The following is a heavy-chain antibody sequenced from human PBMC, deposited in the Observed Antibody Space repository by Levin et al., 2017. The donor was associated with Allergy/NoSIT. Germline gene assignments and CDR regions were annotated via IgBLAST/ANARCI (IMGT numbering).Heavy chain of an antibody. CDR1: GYTLNELS. D-gene: IGHD3-16*01. Sequence: PGESLKISCKVSGYTLNELSIHWVRQAPGKGLEWMGGFDPEESRRIYAQNFQGRVTMTEDTSTDTAYMELSSLRSEDTALYYCATYALITILPLGGVRFDYWGQGTLVTVSS. J-gene: IGHJ4*02. V-gene: IGHV1-24*01. CDR3: ATYALITILPLGGVRFDY. CDR2: FDPEESRR.